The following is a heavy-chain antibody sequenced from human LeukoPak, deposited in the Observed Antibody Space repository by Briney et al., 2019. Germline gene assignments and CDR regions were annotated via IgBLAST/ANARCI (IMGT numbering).Heavy chain of an antibody. V-gene: IGHV1-8*03. CDR2: MNPNSGNT. Sequence: GASVKVSCKASGYTFTSYGINWVRQAPGQGLEWMGWMNPNSGNTDYAQKFQGRVTITTDESTSTAYMELSSLRSEDTAVYYCAVGSSSGWHDYYYYYMDVWGKGTTVTVSS. D-gene: IGHD6-19*01. J-gene: IGHJ6*03. CDR3: AVGSSSGWHDYYYYYMDV. CDR1: GYTFTSYG.